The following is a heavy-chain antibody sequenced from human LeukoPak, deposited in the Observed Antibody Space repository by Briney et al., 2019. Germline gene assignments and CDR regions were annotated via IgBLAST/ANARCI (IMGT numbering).Heavy chain of an antibody. D-gene: IGHD1-26*01. V-gene: IGHV3-33*01. CDR2: IWHDGSKT. CDR1: GFTFSTYG. J-gene: IGHJ4*02. Sequence: WGSLRLSCAASGFTFSTYGMHWVRQAPGKGLDWVAVIWHDGSKTYYADSVKGRFTISRDNSKNTLYLQMNSLRAEDTAVFYCVRGSPNSGSQYGYWGQGTLVTVSS. CDR3: VRGSPNSGSQYGY.